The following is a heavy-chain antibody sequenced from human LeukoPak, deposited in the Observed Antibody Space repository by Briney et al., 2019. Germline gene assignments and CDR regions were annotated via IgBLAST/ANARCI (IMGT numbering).Heavy chain of an antibody. CDR2: IIPIFGTA. V-gene: IGHV1-69*05. Sequence: ASVKVSCKASGGTFSSYAISWVRQAPGQGLEWMGGIIPIFGTANYAQKFQGRVTITTDESTSTAYMELSSLRSEDTAVYYCARGANWNYAFDYWGQGTLVTVSS. CDR1: GGTFSSYA. J-gene: IGHJ4*02. CDR3: ARGANWNYAFDY. D-gene: IGHD1-7*01.